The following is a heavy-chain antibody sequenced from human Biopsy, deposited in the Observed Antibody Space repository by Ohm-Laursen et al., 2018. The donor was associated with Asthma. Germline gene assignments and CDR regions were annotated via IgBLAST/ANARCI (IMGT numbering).Heavy chain of an antibody. J-gene: IGHJ3*02. D-gene: IGHD1-1*01. Sequence: SLRLSCSASGFSFSNFAIHCVRQAPGKGLEWVGVISKDASTQDYADSVKGRFTMARDNSKNTLDLQMNSLREEDTAVYYCVRDGTDDAFDIWGQGTVVSVSS. CDR1: GFSFSNFA. V-gene: IGHV3-30*01. CDR3: VRDGTDDAFDI. CDR2: ISKDASTQ.